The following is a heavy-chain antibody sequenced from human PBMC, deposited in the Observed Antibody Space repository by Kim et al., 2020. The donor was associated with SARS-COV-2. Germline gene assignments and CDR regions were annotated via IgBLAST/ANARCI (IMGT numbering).Heavy chain of an antibody. Sequence: GGSLRLSCAASGFTFSNYGVSWVRQAPGKGLEWVSAISFGGVTDYADSVRGRFTTSRDNPKSTVFLQMNSLTAQDTAVHYCAGICGTSSCSDDYWGQGPL. V-gene: IGHV3-23*01. D-gene: IGHD2-2*01. CDR3: AGICGTSSCSDDY. CDR2: ISFGGVT. J-gene: IGHJ4*02. CDR1: GFTFSNYG.